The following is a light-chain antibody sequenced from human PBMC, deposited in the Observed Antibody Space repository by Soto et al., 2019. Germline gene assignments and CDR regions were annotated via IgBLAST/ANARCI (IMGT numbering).Light chain of an antibody. V-gene: IGKV1-39*01. CDR3: QQSFGTPLT. CDR2: TAS. Sequence: DTQMTQSPSSLSASVGASVTISCRASQSISRYLNWYQQKPGKAPNLLIYTASSLQVGFPSRFSGSGSGTDFTLTISSLQPEDVATYYCQQSFGTPLTFGGGTKVDIK. CDR1: QSISRY. J-gene: IGKJ4*01.